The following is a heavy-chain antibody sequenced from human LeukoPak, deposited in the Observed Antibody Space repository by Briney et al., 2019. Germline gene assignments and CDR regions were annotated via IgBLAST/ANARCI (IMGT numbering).Heavy chain of an antibody. J-gene: IGHJ4*02. V-gene: IGHV3-30*03. Sequence: GRSLRLSCAASGFTFSSYGMHWVRQAPGKGLEWVAVISYDGSNKYYADSVKGRFTISRDNAKNSLYLHMNSLRAEDTAVYYCTSAAGTPWGQGTLVTVSP. CDR1: GFTFSSYG. CDR3: TSAAGTP. D-gene: IGHD6-25*01. CDR2: ISYDGSNK.